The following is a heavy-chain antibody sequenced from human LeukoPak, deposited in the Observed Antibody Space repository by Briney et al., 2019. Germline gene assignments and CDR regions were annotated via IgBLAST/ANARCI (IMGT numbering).Heavy chain of an antibody. Sequence: ASVKVSCKPSGYTFTNYGISWVRQAPGQGLEWMGWISAYNGNTNYAQKLQGRVTMTTDTSTSTAYMELRSLRSDDTAVYYCARVISTKSVEMATMAFDYWGQGTLVTVSS. CDR1: GYTFTNYG. CDR2: ISAYNGNT. J-gene: IGHJ4*02. CDR3: ARVISTKSVEMATMAFDY. V-gene: IGHV1-18*01. D-gene: IGHD5-24*01.